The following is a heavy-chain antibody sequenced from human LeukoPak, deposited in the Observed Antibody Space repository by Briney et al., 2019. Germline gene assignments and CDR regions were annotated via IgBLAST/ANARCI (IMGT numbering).Heavy chain of an antibody. Sequence: PGGSLTLSCAASGFTLSSYSMNWVRQATGEGLEWVSSISSSSSFIYYADSVKGRFTISRENAKNSLYLQMNSLRAEDTAVYYCARTIAAAAFDYWGQGTLVTVSS. V-gene: IGHV3-21*01. CDR2: ISSSSSFI. D-gene: IGHD6-13*01. J-gene: IGHJ4*02. CDR3: ARTIAAAAFDY. CDR1: GFTLSSYS.